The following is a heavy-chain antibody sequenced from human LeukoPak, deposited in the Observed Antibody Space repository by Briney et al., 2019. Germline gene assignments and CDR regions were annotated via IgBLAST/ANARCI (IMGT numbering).Heavy chain of an antibody. V-gene: IGHV4-39*07. CDR1: GGSISSGSYY. CDR3: ARSPAEALDY. CDR2: INHSGST. J-gene: IGHJ4*02. Sequence: SQTLSLTCTVSGGSISSGSYYWSWIRQPPGKGLEWIGEINHSGSTNYNPSLKSRVTISVDTSKNQFSLKLSSVTAADTAVYYCARSPAEALDYWGQGTLVTVSS.